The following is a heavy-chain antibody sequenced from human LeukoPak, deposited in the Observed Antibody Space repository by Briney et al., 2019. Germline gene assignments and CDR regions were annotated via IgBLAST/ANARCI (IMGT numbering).Heavy chain of an antibody. J-gene: IGHJ3*02. CDR3: ARVYDSSGYYSAFDI. Sequence: PGGSLRLSCAASGFTFSSYSMNWVRQAPGKGLEWVSSISSSSSYIYYADSVKGRFTISRDNAKNSLYLQMNSLRAEDTAVYYCARVYDSSGYYSAFDIWGQGTMVTVSS. D-gene: IGHD3-22*01. CDR2: ISSSSSYI. V-gene: IGHV3-21*01. CDR1: GFTFSSYS.